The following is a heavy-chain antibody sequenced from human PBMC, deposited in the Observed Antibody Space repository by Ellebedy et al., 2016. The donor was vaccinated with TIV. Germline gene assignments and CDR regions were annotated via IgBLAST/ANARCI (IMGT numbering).Heavy chain of an antibody. D-gene: IGHD3-10*01. V-gene: IGHV3-30*01. CDR3: ARDGSGSSDY. CDR2: ISYDGSNK. CDR1: GFTFSSYA. J-gene: IGHJ4*02. Sequence: GGSLRLSCAASGFTFSSYAMHWVRQAPGKGLEWVAVISYDGSNKYYADSVKGRFTISRDNSKNTLYLQMNSLRAEDTAVYYCARDGSGSSDYWGQGTLVTVSS.